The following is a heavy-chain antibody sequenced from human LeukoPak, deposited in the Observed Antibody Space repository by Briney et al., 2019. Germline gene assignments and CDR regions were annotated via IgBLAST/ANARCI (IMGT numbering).Heavy chain of an antibody. Sequence: SETLSLTCSVSGDSISSGAYYWGWIRQPPGKGLEWIGTTYYSGNTYYNPSLKSRVAISLDTSKNQFSLKLSSVTAADTAVYYCAREYSNYGGYFDYWGQGTLVTVSS. V-gene: IGHV4-39*07. J-gene: IGHJ4*02. CDR3: AREYSNYGGYFDY. CDR2: TYYSGNT. CDR1: GDSISSGAYY. D-gene: IGHD4-11*01.